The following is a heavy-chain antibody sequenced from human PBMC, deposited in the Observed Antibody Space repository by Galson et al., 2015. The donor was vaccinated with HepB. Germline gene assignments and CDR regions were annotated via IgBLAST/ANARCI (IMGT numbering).Heavy chain of an antibody. CDR2: ITPLFGTA. J-gene: IGHJ4*02. CDR3: AREGIAAAANPVDY. Sequence: SVKVSCKASGGTFSRYTISWVRQAPGQGLEWMGGITPLFGTAKYAQKFQGRVTITADESTSTVYMDLSSLRSEGTAVYYCAREGIAAAANPVDYWGQGTLVTVSS. CDR1: GGTFSRYT. D-gene: IGHD6-13*01. V-gene: IGHV1-69*13.